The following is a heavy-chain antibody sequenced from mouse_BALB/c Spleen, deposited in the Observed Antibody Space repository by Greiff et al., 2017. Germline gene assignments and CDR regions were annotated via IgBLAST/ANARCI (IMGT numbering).Heavy chain of an antibody. CDR3: ARDYYDSSYSAMDD. CDR2: IDPENGNT. CDR1: GFNIKDYY. J-gene: IGHJ4*01. V-gene: IGHV14-1*02. Sequence: VQLQQSGAELVRPGALVKLSCKASGFNIKDYYMHWVKQRPEQGLEWIGWIDPENGNTIYDPKFQGKASITADTSSNTAYLQLSSLTSEDTAVYYCARDYYDSSYSAMDDWGQGTSVTVSS. D-gene: IGHD1-1*01.